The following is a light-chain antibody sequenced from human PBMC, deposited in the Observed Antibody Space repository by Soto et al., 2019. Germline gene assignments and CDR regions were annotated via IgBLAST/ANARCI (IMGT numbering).Light chain of an antibody. V-gene: IGKV3-20*01. Sequence: EIVLTQSPGTLSLSPGERATLSCRASQSVSSNYLAWYQQKPGQTPRLLIYGASSRAPGIPDRFSGSGSGTDFTFTISRLEPEDFAVYYCQQYGSSPYTFGQGTKLEIK. CDR1: QSVSSNY. CDR3: QQYGSSPYT. CDR2: GAS. J-gene: IGKJ2*01.